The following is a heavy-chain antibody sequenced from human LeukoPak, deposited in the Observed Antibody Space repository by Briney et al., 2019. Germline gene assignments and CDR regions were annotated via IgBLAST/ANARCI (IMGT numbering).Heavy chain of an antibody. D-gene: IGHD1-1*01. Sequence: ASVKVSCKASGYTFTGYYMHWVRQAPGQGLEWMGWINPNGGGTKYAQKFQGRVTMTRDTSISTAYMELNRLRSDDTAVYYCVRDLGLTNGGDSDWGQGTLVTVSS. CDR2: INPNGGGT. V-gene: IGHV1-2*02. J-gene: IGHJ4*02. CDR3: VRDLGLTNGGDSD. CDR1: GYTFTGYY.